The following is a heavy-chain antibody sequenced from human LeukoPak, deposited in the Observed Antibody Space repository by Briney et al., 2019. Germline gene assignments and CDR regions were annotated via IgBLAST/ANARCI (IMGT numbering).Heavy chain of an antibody. CDR3: ASAYSSGWYYFDY. Sequence: PGGSLRLSCAASGFTFSSYAMHWVRQAPGKGLEWVAVISYDGSNEYYADSVKGRFTISRDNSKNTLYLQMNSLRAEDTAVYYCASAYSSGWYYFDYWGQGTLVTVSS. CDR1: GFTFSSYA. D-gene: IGHD6-19*01. V-gene: IGHV3-30-3*01. J-gene: IGHJ4*02. CDR2: ISYDGSNE.